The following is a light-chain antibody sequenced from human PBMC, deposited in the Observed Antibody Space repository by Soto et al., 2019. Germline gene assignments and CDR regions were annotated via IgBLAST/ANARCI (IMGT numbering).Light chain of an antibody. CDR1: QSINSD. CDR3: QQYNNWPVT. Sequence: EIVMTQSPATLSVSPGETTRLSCRASQSINSDVAWYKQKVGQTPRLLIHGASTRATGIAARFSGSGSGTEFTLTISGLQSEDFATYYFQQYNNWPVTFGGGTKVEIK. CDR2: GAS. V-gene: IGKV3D-15*01. J-gene: IGKJ4*01.